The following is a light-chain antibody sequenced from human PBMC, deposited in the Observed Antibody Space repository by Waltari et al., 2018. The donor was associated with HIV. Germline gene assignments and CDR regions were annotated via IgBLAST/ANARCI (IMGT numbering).Light chain of an antibody. V-gene: IGLV2-23*02. CDR1: SSADGRYKL. J-gene: IGLJ2*01. Sequence: QTAMTQPASVSGSPGKPITIPSTGTSSADGRYKLFSWYQQHPGKSPKLMIYEVSKRPSVVSNRFSGSKSGNTASLTISGLQAEDEADYYCCAYAGSTTYVIFGGGTKLTVL. CDR3: CAYAGSTTYVI. CDR2: EVS.